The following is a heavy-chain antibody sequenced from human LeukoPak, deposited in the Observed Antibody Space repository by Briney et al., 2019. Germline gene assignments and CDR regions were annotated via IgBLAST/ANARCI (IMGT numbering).Heavy chain of an antibody. CDR2: IYSGGTT. Sequence: ETLSLTCTVSGGSISSEKYYWSWIRQPPGKGLEWVSVIYSGGTTYYADSVKGRFTISRDTSKNTLYLRMNSLRAEDTAVYYCARVSHKYTGYQYYFDYWGQGTLVTVSS. D-gene: IGHD5-12*01. CDR1: GGSISSEKYY. CDR3: ARVSHKYTGYQYYFDY. V-gene: IGHV3-53*03. J-gene: IGHJ4*02.